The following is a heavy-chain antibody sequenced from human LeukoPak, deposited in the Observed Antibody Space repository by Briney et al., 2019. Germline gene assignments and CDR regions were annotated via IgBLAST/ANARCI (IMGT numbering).Heavy chain of an antibody. D-gene: IGHD6-6*01. CDR3: ANTPSIAASYYMDV. CDR1: GGSISIYY. Sequence: PSETLSLTCTVSGGSISIYYWSWIRQPPGKGLEWIGYIYYSGSTNYNPSLKSRVTISVDTSKNQFSLKLSSVTAADTAVYYCANTPSIAASYYMDVWGKGTTVTVSS. V-gene: IGHV4-59*01. CDR2: IYYSGST. J-gene: IGHJ6*03.